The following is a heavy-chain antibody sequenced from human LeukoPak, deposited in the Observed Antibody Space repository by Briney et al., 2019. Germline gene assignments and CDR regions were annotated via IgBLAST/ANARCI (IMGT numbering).Heavy chain of an antibody. Sequence: NPSETLSLTCAVYGGSFSGFYWSWVRQPPGKGLEWIGEINHSGSTHYNPSFKSRVTILVDTSRNQFSLKLTSVTAADTAVYYCARGPDSGSHFAWFDPWGQGTLVTVSS. CDR2: INHSGST. D-gene: IGHD3-10*01. CDR1: GGSFSGFY. V-gene: IGHV4-34*01. CDR3: ARGPDSGSHFAWFDP. J-gene: IGHJ5*02.